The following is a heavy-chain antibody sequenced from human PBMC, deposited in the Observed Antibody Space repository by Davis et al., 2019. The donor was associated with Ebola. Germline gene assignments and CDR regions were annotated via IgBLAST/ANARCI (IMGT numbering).Heavy chain of an antibody. CDR2: MYYSGST. V-gene: IGHV4-61*05. J-gene: IGHJ6*02. D-gene: IGHD3-9*01. Sequence: SETLSLTCTVSGGSISSSSYYWGWIRQPPGKGLEWIGYMYYSGSTNYNPSLKSRVTISVDTSKNQFSLKLSSVTAADTAVYYCARRYFDHYGMDVWGQGTTVTVSS. CDR3: ARRYFDHYGMDV. CDR1: GGSISSSSYY.